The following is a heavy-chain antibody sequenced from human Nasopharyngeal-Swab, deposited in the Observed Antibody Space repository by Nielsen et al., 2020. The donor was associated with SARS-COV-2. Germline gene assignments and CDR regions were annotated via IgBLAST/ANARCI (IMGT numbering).Heavy chain of an antibody. D-gene: IGHD2-15*01. J-gene: IGHJ6*02. CDR3: ARDPSVVVVAATPGGMDV. CDR1: GFTFSSYS. V-gene: IGHV3-48*04. Sequence: GGSLRLSCAASGFTFSSYSMNWVRQAPGKGLEWVSYISSSSSTIYYADSVKGRFTISRDNAKNSLYLQMNSLRAEDTAVYYCARDPSVVVVAATPGGMDVWGQGTTGTVSS. CDR2: ISSSSSTI.